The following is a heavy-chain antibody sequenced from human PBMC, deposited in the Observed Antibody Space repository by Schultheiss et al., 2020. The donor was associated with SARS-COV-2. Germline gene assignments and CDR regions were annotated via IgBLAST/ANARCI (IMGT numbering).Heavy chain of an antibody. CDR1: GFTFDDYA. Sequence: GGSLRLSFAASGFTFDDYAMHWVRQAPGKGLEWVSGISWNSGSIGYADSVKGRFTISRDNAKNTLYLQMNSLRAEDTAVYYCAREHYTSYAPYYGMDVWGQGTTVTVSS. D-gene: IGHD2-2*01. V-gene: IGHV3-9*01. J-gene: IGHJ6*02. CDR3: AREHYTSYAPYYGMDV. CDR2: ISWNSGSI.